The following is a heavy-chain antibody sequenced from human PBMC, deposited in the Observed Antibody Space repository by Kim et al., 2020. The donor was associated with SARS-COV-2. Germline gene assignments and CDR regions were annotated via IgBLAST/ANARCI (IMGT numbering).Heavy chain of an antibody. V-gene: IGHV3-13*01. CDR1: GFTFSSYD. Sequence: GGSLRLSCAASGFTFSSYDMHWVRQATGKGLEWVSAIGTAGDTYYPGSVKGRFTISRENAKNSLYLQMNSPRAGDTAVYYCARDWGITMVRGPYGMDVWGQGTTVTVSS. J-gene: IGHJ6*02. CDR2: IGTAGDT. D-gene: IGHD3-10*01. CDR3: ARDWGITMVRGPYGMDV.